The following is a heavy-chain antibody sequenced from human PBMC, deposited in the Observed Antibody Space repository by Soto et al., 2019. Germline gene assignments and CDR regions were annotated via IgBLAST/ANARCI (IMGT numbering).Heavy chain of an antibody. CDR2: IWYDGSNK. Sequence: QVQLVESGGGVVQPGRSLRLSCAASGFTFSSYGMHWVRQAPGKGLEWVAVIWYDGSNKYYADSVKGRFTISRDNSKNTLYLQMNSLSAEDTAVYYCAIDWRELPDYCGQGTLVTVSS. D-gene: IGHD1-26*01. CDR1: GFTFSSYG. CDR3: AIDWRELPDY. J-gene: IGHJ4*02. V-gene: IGHV3-33*01.